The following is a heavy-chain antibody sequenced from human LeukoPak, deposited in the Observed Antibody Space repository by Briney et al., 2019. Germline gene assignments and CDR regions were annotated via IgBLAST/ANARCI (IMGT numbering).Heavy chain of an antibody. V-gene: IGHV1-18*01. CDR1: GSTFTIYG. D-gene: IGHD3-22*01. J-gene: IGHJ5*02. CDR3: ARDTYYYDSSGYSGWFDL. CDR2: ISPYNGNT. Sequence: ASVKVSCKASGSTFTIYGISWVRQAPGQGLEWMGWISPYNGNTNYAQKLQGRVTMTTDTSTSTAYMELRSLRSDDTAVYYCARDTYYYDSSGYSGWFDLWGQGTLVSVSS.